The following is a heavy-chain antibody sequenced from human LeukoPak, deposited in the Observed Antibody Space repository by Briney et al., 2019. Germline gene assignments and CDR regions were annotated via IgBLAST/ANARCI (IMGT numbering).Heavy chain of an antibody. J-gene: IGHJ5*02. Sequence: PGGSLRLSCAASGFTFGGYSMHWVRQAPGKGLEWVSSIGTSTTYTYYADSLKGRFTISRDNAKNSLYLQMNSLRVEDTAVYYCARDRGVIGMVRGVRVGWFDPWGQGTLVTVSS. CDR2: IGTSTTYT. CDR3: ARDRGVIGMVRGVRVGWFDP. D-gene: IGHD3-10*01. V-gene: IGHV3-21*01. CDR1: GFTFGGYS.